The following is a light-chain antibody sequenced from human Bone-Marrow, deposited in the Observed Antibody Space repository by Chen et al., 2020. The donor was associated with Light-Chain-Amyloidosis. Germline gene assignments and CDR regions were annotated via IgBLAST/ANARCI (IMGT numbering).Light chain of an antibody. V-gene: IGKV3-20*01. J-gene: IGKJ1*01. CDR2: DTV. Sequence: EIVLTQSPGTLSLSPGERATLPCRASRSVRSSYLAWYQQRPGQAPRLLIYDTVSRASGTPDRFSGSGSGTDFTLTISRLEPEDSAVYYCQQCGTSPITFGQGTKVEVK. CDR3: QQCGTSPIT. CDR1: RSVRSSY.